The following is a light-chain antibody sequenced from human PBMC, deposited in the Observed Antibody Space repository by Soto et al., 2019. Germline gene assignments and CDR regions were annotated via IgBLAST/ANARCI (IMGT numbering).Light chain of an antibody. J-gene: IGKJ4*01. CDR1: QSISTY. CDR2: AAS. CDR3: QQTYSRFLS. Sequence: DLQMTQSPSSLSVSVGDRVTITCRTSQSISTYLNWYQQKPGKPPKVLIYAASSLQSGVPSRFSGSGSGTDFTLTISSLQPEDSATYYCQQTYSRFLSFGGGTKVEIK. V-gene: IGKV1-39*01.